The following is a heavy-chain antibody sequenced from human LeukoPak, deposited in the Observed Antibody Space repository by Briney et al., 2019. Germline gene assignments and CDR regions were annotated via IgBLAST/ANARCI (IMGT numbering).Heavy chain of an antibody. CDR2: ISAYNGNT. CDR3: ASSGYCSSTSCRILKY. CDR1: GYTFTSYG. Sequence: ASVKVSCKASGYTFTSYGISWVRQAPGQGLEWMGWISAYNGNTNYAQKLQGRVTMTTDTSTSTAYMELRSLRSDDTAVYYCASSGYCSSTSCRILKYWGQGTLVTVSS. V-gene: IGHV1-18*01. D-gene: IGHD2-2*01. J-gene: IGHJ4*02.